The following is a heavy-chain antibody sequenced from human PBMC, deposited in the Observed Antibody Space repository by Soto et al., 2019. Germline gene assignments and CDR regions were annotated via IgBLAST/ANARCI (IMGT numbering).Heavy chain of an antibody. D-gene: IGHD3-3*01. CDR2: IYYGGSI. V-gene: IGHV4-59*08. J-gene: IGHJ4*02. CDR3: ARHWEWGSLAY. Sequence: QVQLQESGPGLVKPSETLSLTCTVSGGSISTDYWSWIRQSPGKGLEWIGYIYYGGSINYNPSLESRVPISVDTSKNQFSLKMTSVTAADTAVYSCARHWEWGSLAYWGQGTLVTVSS. CDR1: GGSISTDY.